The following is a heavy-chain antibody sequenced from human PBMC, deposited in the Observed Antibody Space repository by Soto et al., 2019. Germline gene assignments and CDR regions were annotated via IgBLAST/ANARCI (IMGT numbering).Heavy chain of an antibody. Sequence: SETPSLTCTVSGGSISSGGYYWSWIRQHPGKGLEWIGYIYYSGSTYYNPSLKSRVTISVDTSKNQFSLKLSSVTAADTAVYYCASRGSHSSGIYYYGMDVWGQGTTVTVSS. CDR3: ASRGSHSSGIYYYGMDV. V-gene: IGHV4-31*03. D-gene: IGHD3-22*01. CDR1: GGSISSGGYY. CDR2: IYYSGST. J-gene: IGHJ6*02.